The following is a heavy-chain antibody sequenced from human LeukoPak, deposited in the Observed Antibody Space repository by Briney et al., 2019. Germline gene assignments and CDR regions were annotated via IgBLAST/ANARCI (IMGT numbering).Heavy chain of an antibody. Sequence: SETLSLTCTVSGGSISYYYWNWIRQPAGKGLEWIGRIYTSGRTYYNPSLKSRVSMSVDTSKNQFSLKLSSVTAADTAVYYCARESEYFDYWGQGTLVTVSS. CDR3: ARESEYFDY. V-gene: IGHV4-4*07. J-gene: IGHJ4*02. CDR1: GGSISYYY. CDR2: IYTSGRT.